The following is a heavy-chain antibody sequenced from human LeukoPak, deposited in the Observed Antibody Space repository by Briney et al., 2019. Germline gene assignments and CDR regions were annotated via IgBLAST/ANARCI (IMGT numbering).Heavy chain of an antibody. J-gene: IGHJ4*02. CDR3: AGPNDSSGRLG. Sequence: GGSLRLSCAASGFTFSSYAMSWVRQAPGKGLEWVSAISGSGGSTYYADSVKGRFTISRDNSKNTLYLQMNSLRAEDTAVYYCAGPNDSSGRLGWGQGTLVTVSS. D-gene: IGHD3-22*01. CDR2: ISGSGGST. V-gene: IGHV3-23*01. CDR1: GFTFSSYA.